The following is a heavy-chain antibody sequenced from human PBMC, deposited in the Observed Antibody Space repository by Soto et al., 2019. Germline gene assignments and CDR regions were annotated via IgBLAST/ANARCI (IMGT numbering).Heavy chain of an antibody. V-gene: IGHV1-2*04. CDR2: INPNSGGT. CDR3: ARDSHSRHKNYYYYYRMDL. Sequence: GASVKVSCKASGYTFTGYYMHWVRQAPGQGVEWMGWINPNSGGTNYAQKFQGWVTMTRDTSISTGYMERGRLRSDDTAVHYCARDSHSRHKNYYYYYRMDLWGRETEVTVS. D-gene: IGHD2-15*01. CDR1: GYTFTGYY. J-gene: IGHJ6*01.